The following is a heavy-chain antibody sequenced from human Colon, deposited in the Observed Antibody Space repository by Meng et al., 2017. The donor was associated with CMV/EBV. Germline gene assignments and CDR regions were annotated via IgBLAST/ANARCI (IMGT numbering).Heavy chain of an antibody. Sequence: VQAGAELKWPVGSLLVSCRSSGYTFTSYGINWVRQATGQGLEWMGWISGSTGYTNRAQKFQGRVTMTTDTSTSTAYLALTSLTSNDTAVYYCARGRPNWSGVLDYWGQGTLVTVSS. J-gene: IGHJ4*02. V-gene: IGHV1-18*01. CDR3: ARGRPNWSGVLDY. CDR1: GYTFTSYG. CDR2: ISGSTGYT. D-gene: IGHD1-1*01.